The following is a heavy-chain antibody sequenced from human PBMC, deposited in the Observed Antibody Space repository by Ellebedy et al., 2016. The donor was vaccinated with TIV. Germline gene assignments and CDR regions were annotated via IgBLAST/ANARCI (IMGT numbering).Heavy chain of an antibody. V-gene: IGHV1-2*02. CDR2: INPNSGGT. J-gene: IGHJ6*02. CDR3: AVLYSSSWYPTPRYGPYGMDV. Sequence: AASVQVSCKASGYTFIGYYIHWVRPAPGQGLAWMGLINPNSGGTTYSQRFQGRVTMTRDPSIITAYMQLSRLRSDDTAMFYCAVLYSSSWYPTPRYGPYGMDVWGQGTTVIVSS. CDR1: GYTFIGYY. D-gene: IGHD6-13*01.